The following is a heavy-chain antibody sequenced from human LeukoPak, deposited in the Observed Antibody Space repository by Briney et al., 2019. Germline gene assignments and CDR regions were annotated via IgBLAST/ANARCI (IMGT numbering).Heavy chain of an antibody. J-gene: IGHJ3*02. CDR2: ISSSSYI. V-gene: IGHV3-21*04. D-gene: IGHD6-6*01. CDR1: GFTFSSYS. CDR3: AKDVSSSGSLDAFDI. Sequence: GGSLRLSCAASGFTFSSYSMNWVRQAPGKGLEWVSSISSSSYIYYADSVKGRFTISRDNSKNTLYLQMNSLRAEDTAVYYCAKDVSSSGSLDAFDIWGQGTMVTVSS.